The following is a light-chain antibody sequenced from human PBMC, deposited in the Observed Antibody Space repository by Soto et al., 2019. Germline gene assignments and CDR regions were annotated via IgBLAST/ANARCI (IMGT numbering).Light chain of an antibody. CDR2: AAS. J-gene: IGKJ4*01. CDR3: QHSSSTRLT. CDR1: QGISSY. Sequence: IWMTQSPYFVSESVGEKVTITCRASQGISSYLAWYQQKPGKAPKLLIYAASTLQSGVPSRFSGSGSGTDFTLSIISRQPEEFATYYCQHSSSTRLTFGGGTKVDIK. V-gene: IGKV1-39*01.